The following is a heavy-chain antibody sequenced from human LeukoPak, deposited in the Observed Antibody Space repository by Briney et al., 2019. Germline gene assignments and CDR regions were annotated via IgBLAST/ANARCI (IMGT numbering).Heavy chain of an antibody. CDR2: IYYSGST. CDR1: GDSISSYY. V-gene: IGHV4-59*01. J-gene: IGHJ6*03. Sequence: SETLSLTCTVSGDSISSYYWSWIRQPPGKGLEWIGYIYYSGSTNYNPSLKSRVTISVDTSKNQFSLKLSSVTAADTAVYYCARVMFGSGGRYYYMDVWGKGTTVTISS. CDR3: ARVMFGSGGRYYYMDV. D-gene: IGHD3-10*01.